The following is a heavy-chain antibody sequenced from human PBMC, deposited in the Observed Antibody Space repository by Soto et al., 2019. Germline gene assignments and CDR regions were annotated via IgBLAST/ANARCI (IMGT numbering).Heavy chain of an antibody. J-gene: IGHJ5*02. CDR3: AKDLVVVAYAYLEGWFDP. CDR2: ISGSGGST. Sequence: GESLKISCAASGFTFSSYAMSWVRQAPGKGLEWVSAISGSGGSTYYADSVKGRFTISRDNSKNTLYLQMNSLRAEDTAVYYCAKDLVVVAYAYLEGWFDPWGQGTLVTVSS. D-gene: IGHD2-15*01. CDR1: GFTFSSYA. V-gene: IGHV3-23*01.